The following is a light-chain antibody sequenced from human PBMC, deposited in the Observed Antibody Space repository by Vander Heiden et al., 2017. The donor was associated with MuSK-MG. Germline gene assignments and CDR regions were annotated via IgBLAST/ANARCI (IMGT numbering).Light chain of an antibody. J-gene: IGLJ1*01. V-gene: IGLV1-51*01. CDR1: ASNIGKNY. Sequence: QSVLTQPPSLSAAPGQKVTISCSGTASNIGKNYVSWYQQFPGTAPKLLIYDNYQRPSGIPDRFSGSKSGTAATLGITGLQAGDEADYYCGAWDTNLNSFVFASGTTVTVL. CDR3: GAWDTNLNSFV. CDR2: DNY.